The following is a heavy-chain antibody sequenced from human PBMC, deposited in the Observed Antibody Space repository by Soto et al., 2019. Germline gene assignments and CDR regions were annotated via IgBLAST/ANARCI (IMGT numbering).Heavy chain of an antibody. V-gene: IGHV1-2*04. CDR2: INPNSGGT. Sequence: ASVKVSCKASGYTFTGYYMHWERQAPGQGLEWMGWINPNSGGTNYAQKFQGWVTMTRETSISTSYMELSRLRSDDTAVYYCARELKENYFYDSSGYSHYYDMDFWGQVPRVTVSS. J-gene: IGHJ6*02. CDR3: ARELKENYFYDSSGYSHYYDMDF. CDR1: GYTFTGYY. D-gene: IGHD3-22*01.